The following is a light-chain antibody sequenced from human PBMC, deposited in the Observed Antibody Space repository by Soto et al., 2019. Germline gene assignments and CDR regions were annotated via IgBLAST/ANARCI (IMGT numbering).Light chain of an antibody. CDR2: AAS. CDR1: QDISSY. J-gene: IGKJ4*01. Sequence: IQVTQSPSSLSASVGDRVTITCRASQDISSYLAWYQQKPGKAPTLLIYAASTLQSGFPSRFSGSGFGTDFTLTISSLQAEDFASYYCQQLRSYPSTFGGGTRWIS. V-gene: IGKV1-9*01. CDR3: QQLRSYPST.